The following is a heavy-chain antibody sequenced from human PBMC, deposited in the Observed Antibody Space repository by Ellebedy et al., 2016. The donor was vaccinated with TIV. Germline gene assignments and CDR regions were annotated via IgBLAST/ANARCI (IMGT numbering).Heavy chain of an antibody. D-gene: IGHD3-3*01. CDR1: GFTFSSYA. CDR3: AKDRSRFLEWLFGGIDY. Sequence: GGSLRLSXAASGFTFSSYAMSWVRQAPGKGLEWVSAISGSGGSTYYADSVKGRFTISRDNSKNTLYLQMNSLRAEDTAVYYCAKDRSRFLEWLFGGIDYWGQGTLVTVSS. CDR2: ISGSGGST. V-gene: IGHV3-23*01. J-gene: IGHJ4*02.